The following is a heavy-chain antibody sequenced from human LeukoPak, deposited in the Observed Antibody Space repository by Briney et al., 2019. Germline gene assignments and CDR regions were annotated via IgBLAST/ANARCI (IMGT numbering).Heavy chain of an antibody. CDR3: ARRSRLYKHETTGYHDS. CDR2: VFYSGTT. CDR1: GDYTTTTNYY. J-gene: IGHJ4*02. Sequence: PSETLSLTCNVSGDYTTTTNYYWAWIRQPPGKGLEWIASVFYSGTTYYNPSLKSRVTISMDTSRKQISLRLSSVSATDTAIYYCARRSRLYKHETTGYHDSWGQGTRVTVSS. V-gene: IGHV4-39*01. D-gene: IGHD3-9*01.